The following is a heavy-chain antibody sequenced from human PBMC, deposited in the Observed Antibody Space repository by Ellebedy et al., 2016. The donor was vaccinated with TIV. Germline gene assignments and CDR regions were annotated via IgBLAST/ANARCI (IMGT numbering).Heavy chain of an antibody. Sequence: SETLSLXXTVSGDSISSYYWSWIRQPPGKGLEWIGSIYYTGSTSYNPSLKSRVTISVNTSKNQFSLKLSSVTAADTAVYYCARDLQYSSTLDDAFDIWGQGSMVTVSS. CDR1: GDSISSYY. J-gene: IGHJ3*02. CDR3: ARDLQYSSTLDDAFDI. V-gene: IGHV4-59*01. CDR2: IYYTGST. D-gene: IGHD2-2*01.